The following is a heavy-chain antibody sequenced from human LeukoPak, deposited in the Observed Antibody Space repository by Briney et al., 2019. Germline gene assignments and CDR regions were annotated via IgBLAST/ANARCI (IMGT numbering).Heavy chain of an antibody. V-gene: IGHV1-2*02. D-gene: IGHD2-2*01. J-gene: IGHJ4*02. CDR1: GYTFTGYY. CDR2: ITPNSGGT. Sequence: GASVKVSCKASGYTFTGYYMHWVRQAPGQGLEWMGWITPNSGGTNYAQKFQGRVTMTSDTSISTAYMDLSRLRSDDTAVYYCSSQYCTNTVCYYYFDYWGQGTLVTVSS. CDR3: SSQYCTNTVCYYYFDY.